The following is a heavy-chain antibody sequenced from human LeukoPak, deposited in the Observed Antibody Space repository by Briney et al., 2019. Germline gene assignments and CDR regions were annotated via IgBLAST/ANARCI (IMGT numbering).Heavy chain of an antibody. D-gene: IGHD4-23*01. CDR3: ARNSRAYDY. Sequence: RGSLRLSCAASGFTFSSYAMHWVRQAPGKGLEYVSAISSNGGSTYYANSVKGRFTISRDNSKNTLYLQMGSLRAEDMAVYYCARNSRAYDYWGQGTLVTVSS. CDR2: ISSNGGST. CDR1: GFTFSSYA. J-gene: IGHJ4*02. V-gene: IGHV3-64*01.